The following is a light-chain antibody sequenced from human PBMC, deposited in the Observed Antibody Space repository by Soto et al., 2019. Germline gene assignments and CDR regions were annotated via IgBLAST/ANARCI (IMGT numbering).Light chain of an antibody. Sequence: TQAHGTVSLSQGERATLSCRASQSVSSSYLAWYQQKPGQAPRLLIYGASSRATGIPDWFSGSGSGTDVSLTISRLEPEDLAVDYSQQYGSSPRTFGHGTNVDIK. CDR2: GAS. V-gene: IGKV3-20*01. CDR1: QSVSSSY. J-gene: IGKJ1*01. CDR3: QQYGSSPRT.